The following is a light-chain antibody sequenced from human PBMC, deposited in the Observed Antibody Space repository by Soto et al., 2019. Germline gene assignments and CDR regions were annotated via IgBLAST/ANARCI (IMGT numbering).Light chain of an antibody. J-gene: IGKJ4*01. CDR3: QQYNSYSPLT. CDR1: QSISIW. CDR2: DAS. V-gene: IGKV1-5*01. Sequence: DIQMTHSISTLSASIGDRVTITCRASQSISIWLAWYQQKPGKAPKLLIYDASSLESGVPSRFSGSGSGTEFTLTISSLQPDDFATYYCQQYNSYSPLTFGGGTKVDIK.